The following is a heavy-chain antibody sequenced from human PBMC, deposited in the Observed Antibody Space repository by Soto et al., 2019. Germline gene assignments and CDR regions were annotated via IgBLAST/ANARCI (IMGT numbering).Heavy chain of an antibody. V-gene: IGHV4-61*01. CDR1: GGSISSGSYD. Sequence: SETLSLTCTISGGSISSGSYDCSWIRQAPGKGLEWIGYIQSTVITNYNSPLRSRATILVDTSKKQFSQKLTSVTAADTAVYYCGRTDSNGAWAAWYWGQGIKVTVSS. CDR2: IQSTVIT. CDR3: GRTDSNGAWAAWY. D-gene: IGHD3-22*01. J-gene: IGHJ4*02.